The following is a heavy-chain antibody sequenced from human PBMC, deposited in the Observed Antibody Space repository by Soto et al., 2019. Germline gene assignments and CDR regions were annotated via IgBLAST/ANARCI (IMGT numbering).Heavy chain of an antibody. CDR1: GFSLTTDRVG. J-gene: IGHJ4*02. CDR3: AHAYGGRSLY. CDR2: IYWDDSK. V-gene: IGHV2-5*02. Sequence: QITLKESGPTLVKPTQTLTLTCTFSGFSLTTDRVGVGWIRQPPGEALEWLAVIYWDDSKTYRPSLESRLTITKDTSKTQAALTMTNMDSLDTATYYCAHAYGGRSLYWGQGTLVTVSS. D-gene: IGHD1-26*01.